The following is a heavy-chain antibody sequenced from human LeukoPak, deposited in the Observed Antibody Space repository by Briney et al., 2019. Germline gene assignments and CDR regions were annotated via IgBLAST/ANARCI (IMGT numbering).Heavy chain of an antibody. V-gene: IGHV3-7*01. CDR2: IKQDGSEK. CDR1: GFTFTSYW. Sequence: GGSLRLSCADSGFTFTSYWMSWLRPAPGEGLEWVANIKQDGSEKYYVDSLKGRFTISRDNAKNSLYLQMNSLRAEDTAVYYCARVRGYCSGGSCFPFDSWGQGTLVTVSS. CDR3: ARVRGYCSGGSCFPFDS. J-gene: IGHJ4*02. D-gene: IGHD2-15*01.